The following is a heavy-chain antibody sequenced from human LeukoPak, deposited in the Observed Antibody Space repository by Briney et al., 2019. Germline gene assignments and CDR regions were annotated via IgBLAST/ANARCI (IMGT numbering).Heavy chain of an antibody. V-gene: IGHV1-8*03. J-gene: IGHJ3*02. CDR1: GYTFTSYD. Sequence: GASVKVSCKASGYTFTSYDINWVRQATGQGLEWMGWMNPNSGNTGYAQKFQGRVTITRNTSISTAYMELSSLRSEDTAVYYCARGATTADAFDIWGQGTMVTVS. CDR3: ARGATTADAFDI. D-gene: IGHD5-24*01. CDR2: MNPNSGNT.